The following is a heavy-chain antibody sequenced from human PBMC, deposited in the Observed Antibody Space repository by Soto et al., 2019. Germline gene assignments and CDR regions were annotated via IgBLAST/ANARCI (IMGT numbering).Heavy chain of an antibody. D-gene: IGHD6-13*01. CDR2: ISYDGSNK. Sequence: GGSLRLSCAASGFTFSSYGMHWVRQAPGKGLEWVAVISYDGSNKYYADSVKGRFTISRDNSKNTLYLQMNSLRAEDTAVYYCAKGPNSSSPEYFQHWGQGTLVTVSS. V-gene: IGHV3-30*18. CDR3: AKGPNSSSPEYFQH. CDR1: GFTFSSYG. J-gene: IGHJ1*01.